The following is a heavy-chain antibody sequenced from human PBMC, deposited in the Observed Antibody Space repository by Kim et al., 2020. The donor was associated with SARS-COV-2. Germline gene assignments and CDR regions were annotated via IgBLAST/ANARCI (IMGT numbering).Heavy chain of an antibody. V-gene: IGHV3-23*01. J-gene: IGHJ5*02. CDR3: AKETSVYDFFEPDWFDP. Sequence: VKGRFTISRDNSKNTLYLQMNSLRAEDTAVYYCAKETSVYDFFEPDWFDPWGQGTLVTVSS. D-gene: IGHD3-3*01.